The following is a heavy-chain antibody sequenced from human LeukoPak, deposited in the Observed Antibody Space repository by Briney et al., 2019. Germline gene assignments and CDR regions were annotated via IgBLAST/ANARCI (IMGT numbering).Heavy chain of an antibody. Sequence: SSETLSLTCTVSNYSISSGYYWGWIRQPPGKWLEWIGNIYHSGNTYYNPSLKSRVRMSVDTSENQFSLKLSSVTAADTAVYYCAGTYSLYDAFDIWGQGTMVTVSS. CDR2: IYHSGNT. D-gene: IGHD1-26*01. J-gene: IGHJ3*02. V-gene: IGHV4-38-2*02. CDR1: NYSISSGYY. CDR3: AGTYSLYDAFDI.